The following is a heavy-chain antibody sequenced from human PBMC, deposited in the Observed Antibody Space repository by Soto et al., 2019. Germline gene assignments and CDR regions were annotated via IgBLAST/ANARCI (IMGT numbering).Heavy chain of an antibody. CDR3: AKDFAAWNLGAGVDYYYYGMDV. CDR1: GFTFSSYG. J-gene: IGHJ6*02. D-gene: IGHD1-26*01. Sequence: QVQLVESGGGVVQPGRSLRLSCAASGFTFSSYGMHWVRQAPGKGLEWVAVISYDGSNKYYADSVKGRFTISRDNSKNTLYLQMNSLRAEDTAVYYCAKDFAAWNLGAGVDYYYYGMDVWGQGTTVTVSS. V-gene: IGHV3-30*18. CDR2: ISYDGSNK.